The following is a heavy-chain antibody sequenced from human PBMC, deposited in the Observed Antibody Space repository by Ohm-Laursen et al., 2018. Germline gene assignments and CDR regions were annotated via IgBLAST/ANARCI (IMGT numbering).Heavy chain of an antibody. Sequence: GSLRLSCTASGFTFSSYHINWVRQAPGKGLEWVSFISSASTTIYYADSVKGRFTISRDNAKNTVYMQMDSLRAEDRAVYYCARDRKNGDSGYGMDVWGHGTTVTVS. CDR1: GFTFSSYH. J-gene: IGHJ6*02. D-gene: IGHD4-17*01. CDR2: ISSASTTI. CDR3: ARDRKNGDSGYGMDV. V-gene: IGHV3-48*01.